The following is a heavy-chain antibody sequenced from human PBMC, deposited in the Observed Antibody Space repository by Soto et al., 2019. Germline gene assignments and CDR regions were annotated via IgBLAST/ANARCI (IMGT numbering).Heavy chain of an antibody. CDR2: IFPRDSDT. CDR3: ARLGSLLQPIDY. V-gene: IGHV5-51*01. CDR1: GYTFTNYW. Sequence: PGESLQISCKGSGYTFTNYWIGWVRHMPGRGLEWMGLIFPRDSDTRYNSSFEGQVTISSDRSIATTYLQWTSLKASDTAIYFCARLGSLLQPIDYWGQGTLVTVSS. D-gene: IGHD4-4*01. J-gene: IGHJ4*02.